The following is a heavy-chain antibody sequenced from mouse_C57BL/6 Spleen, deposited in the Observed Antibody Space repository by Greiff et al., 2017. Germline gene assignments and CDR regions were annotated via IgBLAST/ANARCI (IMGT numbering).Heavy chain of an antibody. V-gene: IGHV1-54*01. CDR2: INPGSGGT. J-gene: IGHJ1*03. CDR1: GYAFTNYL. Sequence: QVQLQQSGAELVRPGTSVKVSCKASGYAFTNYLIEWVKQRPGQGLEWIGVINPGSGGTNYNEKFKGKATLTADKSSSTAYMQLSSLTSEDSAVYFCARDYYYGRSHWYFDVWGTGTTVTVSS. CDR3: ARDYYYGRSHWYFDV. D-gene: IGHD1-1*01.